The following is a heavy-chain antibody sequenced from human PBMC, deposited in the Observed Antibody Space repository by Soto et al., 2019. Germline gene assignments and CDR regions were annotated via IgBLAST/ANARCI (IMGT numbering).Heavy chain of an antibody. CDR3: AREYSSGWSKD. CDR2: MNPNSGNT. V-gene: IGHV1-8*01. Sequence: QVQLVQSGAEVKKPGASVKVSCKASGYTFTSYDINWVRQATGQGLEWMGWMNPNSGNTGYAQKFQGRVSMNRNTSLRTAYMELSSMRSEGTTVSYCAREYSSGWSKDWGQGTRVTVSS. CDR1: GYTFTSYD. J-gene: IGHJ4*02. D-gene: IGHD6-19*01.